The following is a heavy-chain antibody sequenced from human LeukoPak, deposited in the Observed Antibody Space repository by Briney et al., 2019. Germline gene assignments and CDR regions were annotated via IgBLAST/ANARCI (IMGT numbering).Heavy chain of an antibody. CDR2: INPNSGVT. CDR1: GYTFAGYY. J-gene: IGHJ4*02. V-gene: IGHV1-2*02. D-gene: IGHD3-9*01. Sequence: ASVKVSCKASGYTFAGYYIHWVRQAPGQGLEWVGWINPNSGVTHYPQKFQGRVTMTRDTSIRTAYMEVSSLRSDDTAVYYCARSPHILTGENFDYWGQGTLVTVSS. CDR3: ARSPHILTGENFDY.